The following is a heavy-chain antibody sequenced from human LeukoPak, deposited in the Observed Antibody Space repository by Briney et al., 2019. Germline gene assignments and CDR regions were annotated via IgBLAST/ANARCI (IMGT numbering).Heavy chain of an antibody. Sequence: GGSLRLSCAASGFTFSSYEMNWVRQAPGKGLEWVAYISGDGDTIFYTDSVKGRFTIPRDNAENSLFLQMNSLRAEDSAIYYCARGWFDNWGQGTLVTVSS. V-gene: IGHV3-48*03. CDR1: GFTFSSYE. CDR2: ISGDGDTI. J-gene: IGHJ4*02. CDR3: ARGWFDN.